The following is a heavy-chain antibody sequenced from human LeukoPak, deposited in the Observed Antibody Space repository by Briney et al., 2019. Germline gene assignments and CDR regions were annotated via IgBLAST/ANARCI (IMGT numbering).Heavy chain of an antibody. Sequence: PSETLSLTCAVSGDSISSSGGYCWTWIRQSPGKGLEWLGYVYQSGSTFYNPSPKTRVTMSLDRSKNQFSLRLTSVTAADTAVYYCARVTYDSGGLYAFDIWGQGTMVTVSS. CDR1: GDSISSSGGYC. D-gene: IGHD3-22*01. CDR2: VYQSGST. CDR3: ARVTYDSGGLYAFDI. J-gene: IGHJ3*02. V-gene: IGHV4-30-2*06.